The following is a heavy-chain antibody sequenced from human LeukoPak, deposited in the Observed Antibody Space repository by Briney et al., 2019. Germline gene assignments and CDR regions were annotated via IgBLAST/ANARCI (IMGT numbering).Heavy chain of an antibody. D-gene: IGHD3-9*01. CDR1: GDSVSSTTYY. J-gene: IGHJ4*02. CDR2: IYYTGST. V-gene: IGHV4-39*01. Sequence: SETLSLTCTVSGDSVSSTTYYWGWIRKPPGKGLEWMANIYYTGSTYSNPSLKSRVSMSVDTSKNQFSLKMSSLTAADTAVYFCARLSKGRYFDYIFESWGQGTLVTVSS. CDR3: ARLSKGRYFDYIFES.